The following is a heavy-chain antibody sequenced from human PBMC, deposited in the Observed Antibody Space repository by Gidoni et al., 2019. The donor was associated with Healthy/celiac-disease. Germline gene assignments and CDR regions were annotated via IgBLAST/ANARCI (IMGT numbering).Heavy chain of an antibody. Sequence: QVQLVQSGAEVTKPGSSVKVSCKAAGGTFSSYAISWVRLAPGQGLEWMGGIIPIFGTANYAQKFQGRVTITADKSTSTAYMELSSLRSEDTAVYYCAHYPGIAARTWFDPWGQGTLVTVSS. CDR2: IIPIFGTA. V-gene: IGHV1-69*06. J-gene: IGHJ5*02. D-gene: IGHD6-6*01. CDR3: AHYPGIAARTWFDP. CDR1: GGTFSSYA.